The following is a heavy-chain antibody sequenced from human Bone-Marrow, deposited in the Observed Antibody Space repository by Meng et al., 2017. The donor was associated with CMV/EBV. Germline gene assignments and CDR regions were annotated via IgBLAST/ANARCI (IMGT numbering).Heavy chain of an antibody. CDR3: AKDGGEEDIIVVQAAIPRIVGYYYGMDV. Sequence: GESLKISCAASEFTFNKSWMSWVRQAPGKGLEGVGRINSKTDGGTTDDAAHVKGRFTISRDESKNTLYLQMNRLKAEDTAVYYCAKDGGEEDIIVVQAAIPRIVGYYYGMDVWGQGTTVTVSS. J-gene: IGHJ6*02. CDR1: EFTFNKSW. D-gene: IGHD2-2*02. V-gene: IGHV3-15*01. CDR2: INSKTDGGTT.